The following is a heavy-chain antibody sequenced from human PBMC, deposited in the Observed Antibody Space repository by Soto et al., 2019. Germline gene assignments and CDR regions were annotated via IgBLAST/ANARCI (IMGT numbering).Heavy chain of an antibody. J-gene: IGHJ6*02. CDR1: GYTFNTYA. CDR2: ISAYNGNT. CDR3: ARDGYGMDV. Sequence: QVQLVQSGAEVKKPGASVTVSCKASGYTFNTYAITWVRQAPGQGLEWMGWISAYNGNTKYEQKLQGRVTMTTDTSTTTAYMELRGRRSGDTAIYYCARDGYGMDVWGQGTTVTVSS. V-gene: IGHV1-18*01.